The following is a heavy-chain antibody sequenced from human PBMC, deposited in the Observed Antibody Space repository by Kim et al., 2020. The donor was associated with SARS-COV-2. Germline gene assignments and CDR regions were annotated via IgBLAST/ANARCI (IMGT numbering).Heavy chain of an antibody. CDR1: GGSFSGYY. D-gene: IGHD1-26*01. Sequence: SETLSLTCAVYGGSFSGYYWSWIRQPPGKGLEWIGEINHSGSTNYNPSLKSRVTISVDTSKNQFSLKLSSVTAADTAVYYCARGRVRGGSYLNGMDVWGQGTTVTVSS. CDR3: ARGRVRGGSYLNGMDV. CDR2: INHSGST. J-gene: IGHJ6*02. V-gene: IGHV4-34*01.